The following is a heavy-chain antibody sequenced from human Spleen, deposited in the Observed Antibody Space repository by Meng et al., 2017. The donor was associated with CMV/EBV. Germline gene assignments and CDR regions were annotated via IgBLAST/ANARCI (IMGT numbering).Heavy chain of an antibody. Sequence: GGSLRLSCAASGFTFSSYWMSWVRQAPGKGLEWVANIKQDGSEKYYVDSVKCRFTISRDNAKNSLYLQMNSLRAEDTAVYYCARDRYCSSTSCYFSHGMDDWGQGTTVTVSS. V-gene: IGHV3-7*01. CDR3: ARDRYCSSTSCYFSHGMDD. J-gene: IGHJ6*02. CDR1: GFTFSSYW. D-gene: IGHD2-2*01. CDR2: IKQDGSEK.